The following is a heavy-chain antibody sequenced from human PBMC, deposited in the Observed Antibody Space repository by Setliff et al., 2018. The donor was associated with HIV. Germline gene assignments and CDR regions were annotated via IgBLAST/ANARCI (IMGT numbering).Heavy chain of an antibody. CDR2: ISADGERT. CDR3: ARGGTCNSTPCRIPYYYYYYMDV. V-gene: IGHV3-23*01. J-gene: IGHJ6*03. D-gene: IGHD2-2*01. CDR1: GFTFSSYA. Sequence: PGGSLRLSCAASGFTFSSYAMIWVRQAPGKGLVWVSTISADGERTYYPDSVKGRFTMTRDTSTSTVYMELYSLRSEDTAVYYCARGGTCNSTPCRIPYYYYYYMDVWGKGTTVTAP.